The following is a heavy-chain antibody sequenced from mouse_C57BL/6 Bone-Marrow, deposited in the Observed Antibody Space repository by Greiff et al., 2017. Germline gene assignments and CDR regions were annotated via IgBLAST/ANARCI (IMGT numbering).Heavy chain of an antibody. Sequence: QVQLQQPGAELVRPGSSVKLSCKASGYTFTSYWMDWVKQRPGQGLEWIGNIYPSDSETHYNQKVKDKATLTVDKSSSTAYMQLSSLTSEDSAVYYCARRLRNWFAYWGQGTLVTVSA. CDR3: ARRLRNWFAY. D-gene: IGHD3-2*02. V-gene: IGHV1-61*01. CDR1: GYTFTSYW. J-gene: IGHJ3*01. CDR2: IYPSDSET.